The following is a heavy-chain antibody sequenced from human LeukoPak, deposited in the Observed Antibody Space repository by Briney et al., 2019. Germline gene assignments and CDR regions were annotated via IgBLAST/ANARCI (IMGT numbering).Heavy chain of an antibody. V-gene: IGHV1-46*01. CDR2: INPSGGST. D-gene: IGHD6-13*01. Sequence: ASVPVSCMASVYIFINYCMHWLRQAGGQGLEWMGIINPSGGSTSYAQKFQGRVTMTRDTSTSTVYMELSSLRSEDTAVYYCARGGSSWESDYWGQGTLVTVSS. J-gene: IGHJ4*02. CDR3: ARGGSSWESDY. CDR1: VYIFINYC.